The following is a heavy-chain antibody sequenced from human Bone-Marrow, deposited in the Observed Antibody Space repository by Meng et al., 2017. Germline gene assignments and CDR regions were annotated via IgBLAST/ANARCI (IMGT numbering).Heavy chain of an antibody. CDR2: ISTSGGGT. CDR3: ARGRYSDNDLEDY. J-gene: IGHJ4*02. D-gene: IGHD4-17*01. CDR1: GFTFSSYA. V-gene: IGHV3-23*01. Sequence: EGQRLEAGGGLVQPGGSLRLSCEASGFTFSSYARSWVRQAPGKGLEWVSAISTSGGGTYYADSVKGRFTISRDKSKNTLYLQMSNLRAEDTAVYYCARGRYSDNDLEDYWGQGTLVTVSS.